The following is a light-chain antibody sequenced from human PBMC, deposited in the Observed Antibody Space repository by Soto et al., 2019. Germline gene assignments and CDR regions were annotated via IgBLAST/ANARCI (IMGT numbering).Light chain of an antibody. CDR3: SSYTSTLSLYV. CDR2: EVS. V-gene: IGLV2-14*02. CDR1: SSDIGSYNL. Sequence: QSALTHPASVSGPPGQSIVISCNGSSSDIGSYNLVSWYQQYPGKAPKVMIYEVSNRPSGISHRFSGSKSGNTASLTISGLQAEDEADYYCSSYTSTLSLYVFGTGTKVTVL. J-gene: IGLJ1*01.